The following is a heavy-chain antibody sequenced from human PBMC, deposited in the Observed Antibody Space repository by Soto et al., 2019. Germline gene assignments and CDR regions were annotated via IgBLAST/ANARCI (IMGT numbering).Heavy chain of an antibody. Sequence: QVQLVESGGGVVQPGRSLRLSCAASGFTFSSYAMHWVRQAPGKGLEWVAVISYDGSNKYYADSVKGRFTISRDNSKNTLYLQMNSLRAEDTAVYYCAREPHYYGSGSYLDYWGQGTLVTVSS. V-gene: IGHV3-30-3*01. CDR1: GFTFSSYA. J-gene: IGHJ4*02. CDR2: ISYDGSNK. CDR3: AREPHYYGSGSYLDY. D-gene: IGHD3-10*01.